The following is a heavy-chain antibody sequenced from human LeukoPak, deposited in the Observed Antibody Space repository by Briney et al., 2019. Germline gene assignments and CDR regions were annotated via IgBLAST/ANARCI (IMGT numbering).Heavy chain of an antibody. Sequence: SVKVSCKASGGTFSSYAISWVRQAPGQGLEWMGGIIPIFGTANYAQKFQGRVTITADESTSTAYMELSSLRSEDTAVYYCARDAAYCGGDCYDLAFDYWGQGTLVTVSS. CDR3: ARDAAYCGGDCYDLAFDY. V-gene: IGHV1-69*13. J-gene: IGHJ4*02. CDR1: GGTFSSYA. CDR2: IIPIFGTA. D-gene: IGHD2-21*02.